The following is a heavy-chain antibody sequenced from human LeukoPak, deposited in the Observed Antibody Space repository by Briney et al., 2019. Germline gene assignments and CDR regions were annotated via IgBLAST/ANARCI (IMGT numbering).Heavy chain of an antibody. CDR3: ERVDPTYYYDSSGYYYEPYFDY. V-gene: IGHV1-18*01. D-gene: IGHD3-22*01. Sequence: ASVKVSCKASGYTFTSYGISWVRQAPGQGLEWIGWISAYNGNTNYAQKLQGRVTMTTDTSTSTAYMELRSLRSDDTAVYYCERVDPTYYYDSSGYYYEPYFDYWGQGTLVTVSS. J-gene: IGHJ4*02. CDR2: ISAYNGNT. CDR1: GYTFTSYG.